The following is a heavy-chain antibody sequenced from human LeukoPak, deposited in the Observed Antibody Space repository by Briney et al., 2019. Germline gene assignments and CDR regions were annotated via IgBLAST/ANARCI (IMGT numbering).Heavy chain of an antibody. Sequence: SVTLSLTCTVSGGSISSYYWSWIRQPPGKGLEWIGYIYYSGSTNYNPSLKSRVTISVDTSKNQFSLKLSSVTAADTAVYYCAGPFTTKFDYWGQGTLVTVSS. D-gene: IGHD1-14*01. CDR3: AGPFTTKFDY. V-gene: IGHV4-59*08. J-gene: IGHJ4*02. CDR1: GGSISSYY. CDR2: IYYSGST.